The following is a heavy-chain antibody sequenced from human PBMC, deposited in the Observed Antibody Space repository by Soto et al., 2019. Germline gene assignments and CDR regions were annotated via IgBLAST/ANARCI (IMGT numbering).Heavy chain of an antibody. D-gene: IGHD5-12*01. CDR1: GFSLTSGEG. Sequence: QITLKESSPTLVRPPQTLTLTCTFSGFSLTSGEGVGWIRQPPGKALEWLALIYWDDDKRYSPSLKNRLTITKDTSKNQVVLTMTNVGPVDTATYFCAPIDPEIVTVGGHGGFDYWGQGTLVTVSS. J-gene: IGHJ4*02. CDR2: IYWDDDK. V-gene: IGHV2-5*02. CDR3: APIDPEIVTVGGHGGFDY.